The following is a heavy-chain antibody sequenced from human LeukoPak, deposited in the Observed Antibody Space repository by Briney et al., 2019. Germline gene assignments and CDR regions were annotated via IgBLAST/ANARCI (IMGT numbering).Heavy chain of an antibody. CDR1: GYTLTELS. J-gene: IGHJ3*02. D-gene: IGHD3-10*01. CDR2: FDPEDGET. CDR3: ATGYYGSGAWHI. Sequence: ASVKVSCKVPGYTLTELSMHWVRQAPGKGLEWMGGFDPEDGETIYAQKFQGRVTMTEDTSTDTAYMELSSLRSEDTAVYYCATGYYGSGAWHIWGQGTMVTVSS. V-gene: IGHV1-24*01.